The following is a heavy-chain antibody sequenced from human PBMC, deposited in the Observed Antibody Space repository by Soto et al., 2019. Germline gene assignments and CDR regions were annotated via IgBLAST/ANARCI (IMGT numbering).Heavy chain of an antibody. V-gene: IGHV3-66*04. D-gene: IGHD1-26*01. CDR2: LYVDGRT. Sequence: EEQLAESGGGLVQPGGSLRLSCAASGLVISSSYMGWVRQAPGKGLEWVSGLYVDGRTYYTDSVKDRFTISRDDSKNNVSLQMNSLRVDDTAIYYCARQVGSYWYFDLWGRGTLVTVSS. CDR1: GLVISSSY. CDR3: ARQVGSYWYFDL. J-gene: IGHJ2*01.